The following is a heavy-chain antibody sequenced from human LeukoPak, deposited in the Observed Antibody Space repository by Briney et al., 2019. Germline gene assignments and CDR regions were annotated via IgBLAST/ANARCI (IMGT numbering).Heavy chain of an antibody. Sequence: GGSLRLSCAVSGFTVSSNYMSWVRQAPGKGLEWVSVIYSGGSTYYADSVKGRFTISRDNAKNSLYLQMNNLRAEDTAVYYCARDEYSPPWAFDIWGQGTMVTVSS. V-gene: IGHV3-66*01. CDR1: GFTVSSNY. CDR2: IYSGGST. J-gene: IGHJ3*02. D-gene: IGHD5-18*01. CDR3: ARDEYSPPWAFDI.